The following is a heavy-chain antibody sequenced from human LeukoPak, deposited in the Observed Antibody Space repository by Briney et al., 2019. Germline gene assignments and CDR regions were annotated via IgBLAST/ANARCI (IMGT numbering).Heavy chain of an antibody. CDR2: IYHSGST. CDR1: GGSFSGDY. V-gene: IGHV4-38-2*01. D-gene: IGHD3-9*01. J-gene: IGHJ4*02. CDR3: ARRTTYFGWRPSESPSCFDY. Sequence: SETLSLTCAVYGGSFSGDYWGWIRQPPGKGLEWIGSIYHSGSTYYNPSLKSRVTISIDTSKNQFSLTLSSVTAADTAVYYCARRTTYFGWRPSESPSCFDYWGQGTLVTVSS.